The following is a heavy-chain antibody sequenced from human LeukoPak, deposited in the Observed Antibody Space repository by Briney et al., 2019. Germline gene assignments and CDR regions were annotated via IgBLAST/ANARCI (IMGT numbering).Heavy chain of an antibody. J-gene: IGHJ5*01. Sequence: ASVKVSCKASGYTFTGYYMHWVRQAPGQGLEWLGWINPNSDDTNFAQKFQGRVTMTRDTSISTAYMGLSRLRSDDTAVYYCARDLAGYNWDDAGFDSWGQGTLVTVSS. D-gene: IGHD1-20*01. CDR3: ARDLAGYNWDDAGFDS. V-gene: IGHV1-2*02. CDR2: INPNSDDT. CDR1: GYTFTGYY.